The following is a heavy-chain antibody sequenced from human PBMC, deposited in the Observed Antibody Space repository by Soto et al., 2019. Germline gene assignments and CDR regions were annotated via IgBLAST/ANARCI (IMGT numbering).Heavy chain of an antibody. V-gene: IGHV4-30-2*01. Sequence: QLQLQESGSGLVKPSQTLSLTCTVSGGSVSSGGFSWSWIRQPPGKGLERIGYIYPSGSTYYNPSLESRVTISLDRSKNQFSLKLTSVAAADSAVYYCARGGDYFFDSWGQGTLVTVSS. CDR2: IYPSGST. CDR1: GGSVSSGGFS. J-gene: IGHJ4*02. D-gene: IGHD2-21*01. CDR3: ARGGDYFFDS.